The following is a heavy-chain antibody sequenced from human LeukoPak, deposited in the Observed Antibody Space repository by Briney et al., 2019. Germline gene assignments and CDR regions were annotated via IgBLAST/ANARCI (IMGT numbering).Heavy chain of an antibody. J-gene: IGHJ4*02. V-gene: IGHV3-30*03. D-gene: IGHD5-12*01. CDR2: ISYDGSQK. CDR3: AIDLERGSYYFDY. CDR1: GFTFSSYG. Sequence: GRSLRLSCAASGFTFSSYGMHLVRQAPGKGPEGVAVISYDGSQKSYADPVKGRSTISRDNSKNTLYLQMNSLRTEDTAVYYCAIDLERGSYYFDYWGQGTLVTVSS.